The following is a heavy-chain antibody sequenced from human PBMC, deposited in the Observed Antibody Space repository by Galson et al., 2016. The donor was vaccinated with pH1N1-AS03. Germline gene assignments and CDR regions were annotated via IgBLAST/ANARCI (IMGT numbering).Heavy chain of an antibody. CDR2: IYHSGST. D-gene: IGHD2/OR15-2a*01. CDR1: GGSVSSGHYY. J-gene: IGHJ4*02. V-gene: IGHV4-61*01. Sequence: ETLSLTCTVSGGSVSSGHYYWSWIRQPPGKGLEWIGYIYHSGSTNYNPPLKSRVTISVDTSKNPFSLKLSSVTAADTAIYYCARLWFYGPYYFDYWGQGNLFTVSS. CDR3: ARLWFYGPYYFDY.